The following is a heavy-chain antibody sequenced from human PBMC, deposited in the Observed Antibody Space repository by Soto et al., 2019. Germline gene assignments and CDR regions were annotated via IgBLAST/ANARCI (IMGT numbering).Heavy chain of an antibody. V-gene: IGHV1-69*06. J-gene: IGHJ6*02. Sequence: ASVKVSCKASGGTFSSYAISWVRQAPGQGLEWMGGIIPIFGTANYAQKFQGRVTITADKSTNTAYMELSSLRSEDTAVYYCARRGKGDDSAEGHYYYYGMDVWGQGTTVTVSS. CDR2: IIPIFGTA. D-gene: IGHD1-1*01. CDR1: GGTFSSYA. CDR3: ARRGKGDDSAEGHYYYYGMDV.